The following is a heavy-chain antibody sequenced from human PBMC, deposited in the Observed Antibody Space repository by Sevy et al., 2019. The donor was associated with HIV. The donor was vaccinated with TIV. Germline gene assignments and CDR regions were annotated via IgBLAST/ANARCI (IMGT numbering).Heavy chain of an antibody. D-gene: IGHD6-13*01. J-gene: IGHJ3*02. Sequence: SETLSLTCAVYGGSCSGYYWSWIRQSPGKGLEWIGEINHSGSTNYNASLKSRVTISIDTSKNQFSLRLNSVTAADTAVYYCARVRLAAAGDAFDIWGQGTMVTVSS. CDR3: ARVRLAAAGDAFDI. CDR1: GGSCSGYY. V-gene: IGHV4-34*01. CDR2: INHSGST.